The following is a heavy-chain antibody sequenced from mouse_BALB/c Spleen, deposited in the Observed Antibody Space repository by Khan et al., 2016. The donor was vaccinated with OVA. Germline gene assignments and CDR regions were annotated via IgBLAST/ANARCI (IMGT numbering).Heavy chain of an antibody. J-gene: IGHJ3*01. V-gene: IGHV5-6*01. Sequence: EVMLVESGGDLVKPGGSLKLSCAASGFTFSSYSMSWVRQTPDKRLEWVATISSGGDYTYYPDNVKGRFTISRDNAKNTLYLQMSSLKSEATAMYYCASHLTGSFAYWGQGTLVTVSA. CDR1: GFTFSSYS. CDR3: ASHLTGSFAY. CDR2: ISSGGDYT. D-gene: IGHD4-1*01.